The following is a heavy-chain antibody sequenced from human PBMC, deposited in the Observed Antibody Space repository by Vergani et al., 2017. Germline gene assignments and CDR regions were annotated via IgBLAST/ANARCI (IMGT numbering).Heavy chain of an antibody. CDR2: ISYDGSNK. D-gene: IGHD3-10*01. CDR1: GFTFSSYA. V-gene: IGHV3-30-3*01. J-gene: IGHJ5*02. CDR3: ARTWYYYGSGSYSYNWFDP. Sequence: VQLVESGGGLVQPGRSLRLSCAASGFTFSSYAMHWVRQAPGKGLEWVAVISYDGSNKYYADSVKGRFTISRDNSKNTLYLQMNSLRAEDTAVYYCARTWYYYGSGSYSYNWFDPWGQGTLVTVSS.